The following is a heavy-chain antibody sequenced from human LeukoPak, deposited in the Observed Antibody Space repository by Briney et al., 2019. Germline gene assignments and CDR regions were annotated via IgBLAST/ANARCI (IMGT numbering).Heavy chain of an antibody. CDR3: AGPGDGAFEI. CDR1: GGTFSSYK. V-gene: IGHV1-69*02. J-gene: IGHJ3*02. CDR2: ITPTLGVP. Sequence: SVKVSCKASGGTFSSYKITWLRQAPGRGLEWMGTITPTLGVPSYVQKFQGRASITADRLTSTAYMELSSLSSEDTAVYYCAGPGDGAFEIWGQGTMVTVSS. D-gene: IGHD5-24*01.